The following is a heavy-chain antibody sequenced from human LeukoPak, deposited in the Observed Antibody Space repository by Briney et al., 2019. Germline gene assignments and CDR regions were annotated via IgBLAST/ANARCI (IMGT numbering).Heavy chain of an antibody. CDR1: GGSFSGYY. V-gene: IGHV4-34*01. CDR3: ARSVREIDY. J-gene: IGHJ4*02. CDR2: INHSGST. D-gene: IGHD2-8*01. Sequence: PSEILSLTCAVYGGSFSGYYWSWIRQPPGKGLEWIGEINHSGSTNYNPSLKSRVTISVDTSKNQFSLKLSSVTAADTAVYYCARSVREIDYWGQGTLVTVSS.